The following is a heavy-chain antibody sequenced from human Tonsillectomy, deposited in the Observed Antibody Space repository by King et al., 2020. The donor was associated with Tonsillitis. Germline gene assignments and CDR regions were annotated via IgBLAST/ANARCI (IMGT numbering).Heavy chain of an antibody. CDR2: INHSGST. V-gene: IGHV4-34*01. Sequence: VQLQQWGAGLLKPSETLSLTCAVYGGSFSGYYWNWIRQPPGKGLEWIGEINHSGSTNYNPSLKSRVTISVDTYKNQFSLKLSSVTAADTAVSYCARGQVVVVPAESSYYYYMDVWAKGTTVTVSS. CDR3: ARGQVVVVPAESSYYYYMDV. CDR1: GGSFSGYY. J-gene: IGHJ6*03. D-gene: IGHD2-2*01.